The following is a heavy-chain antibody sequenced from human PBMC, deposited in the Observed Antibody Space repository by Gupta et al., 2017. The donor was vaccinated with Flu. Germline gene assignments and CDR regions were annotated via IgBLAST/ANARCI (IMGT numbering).Heavy chain of an antibody. V-gene: IGHV3-33*01. J-gene: IGHJ3*02. D-gene: IGHD2-15*01. CDR3: ARWNRGYCSGSSCHGDALEI. Sequence: QEPLVESGGGVVQPGRSLRLSCAASAFTFSNTGMHWVCQAPGKGLEWVAVIWYDGSNKDYADSVKARFTISRDNSKNTLDLQMNSLRAEDTAVYYCARWNRGYCSGSSCHGDALEIWGQGTRVNVSS. CDR1: AFTFSNTG. CDR2: IWYDGSNK.